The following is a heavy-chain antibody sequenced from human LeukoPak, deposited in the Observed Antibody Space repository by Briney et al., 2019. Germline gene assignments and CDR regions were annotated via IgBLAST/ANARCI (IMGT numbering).Heavy chain of an antibody. CDR1: GFTFSSYG. CDR2: IRYDGSNI. J-gene: IGHJ4*02. V-gene: IGHV3-30*02. CDR3: AKMGSSWQFDY. Sequence: GGSLRLSCATSGFTFSSYGMHWVRQAPGKGLGWVAFIRYDGSNIHYADSVKGRFTVSRDNSKNTLYLQMNSLRPEDTAVYYCAKMGSSWQFDYWGRGTLVTVSS. D-gene: IGHD6-13*01.